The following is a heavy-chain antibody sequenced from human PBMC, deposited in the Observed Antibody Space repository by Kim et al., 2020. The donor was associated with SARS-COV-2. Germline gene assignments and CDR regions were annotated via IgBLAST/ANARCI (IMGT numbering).Heavy chain of an antibody. D-gene: IGHD6-19*01. J-gene: IGHJ4*02. CDR3: ARPSSGWYCFDY. CDR1: GGSISSSSYY. V-gene: IGHV4-39*01. Sequence: SETLSLTCTVSGGSISSSSYYWGWIRQPPGKGLEWIGSIYYSGSTYYNPSLKSRVTISVDTSKNQFSLKLSSVTAADTAVYYCARPSSGWYCFDYWCQGT. CDR2: IYYSGST.